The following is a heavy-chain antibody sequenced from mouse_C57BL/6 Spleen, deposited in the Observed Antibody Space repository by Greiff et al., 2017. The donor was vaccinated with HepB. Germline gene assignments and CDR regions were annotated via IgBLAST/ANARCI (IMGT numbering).Heavy chain of an antibody. V-gene: IGHV1-80*01. D-gene: IGHD1-1*01. CDR1: GYAFSSYW. Sequence: VQLQESGAELVKPGASVKISCKASGYAFSSYWMNWVKQRPGKGLEWIGQIYPGDGDTNYNGKFKGKATLTADKSSSTAYMQLSSLTSEDSAVYFCARKNYGSLSFDYWGQGTTLTVSS. CDR3: ARKNYGSLSFDY. J-gene: IGHJ2*01. CDR2: IYPGDGDT.